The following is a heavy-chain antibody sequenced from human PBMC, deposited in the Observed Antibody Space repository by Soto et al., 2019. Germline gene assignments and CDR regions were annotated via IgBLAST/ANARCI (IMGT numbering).Heavy chain of an antibody. CDR3: TKEGAPRVAAYSDY. J-gene: IGHJ4*02. CDR2: ISYDGSIA. CDR1: GFTFSSYG. Sequence: QVQLVESGGGVVQPGRSLRLSCAASGFTFSSYGMHWVRQAPGKGLEWVAVISYDGSIAYYGDSVKGRFTISRDNSRDTLFLQMNSLRTEDTALYYCTKEGAPRVAAYSDYWGQGTLVTVSS. D-gene: IGHD6-25*01. V-gene: IGHV3-30*18.